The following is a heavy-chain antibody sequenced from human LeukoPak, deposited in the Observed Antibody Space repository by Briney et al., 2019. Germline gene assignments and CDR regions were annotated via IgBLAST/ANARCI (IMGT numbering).Heavy chain of an antibody. Sequence: GGSLRLSCAASGFTFSNYGMHWVRQAPGKGLEWVSAISGSGGSTYYADSVKGRFTISRDNSKNTLYLQMNSLRAEDTAVYYCAKVGYDSSGYYYVGSPYYFDYWGQGTLVTVSS. CDR2: ISGSGGST. V-gene: IGHV3-23*01. D-gene: IGHD3-22*01. CDR1: GFTFSNYG. CDR3: AKVGYDSSGYYYVGSPYYFDY. J-gene: IGHJ4*02.